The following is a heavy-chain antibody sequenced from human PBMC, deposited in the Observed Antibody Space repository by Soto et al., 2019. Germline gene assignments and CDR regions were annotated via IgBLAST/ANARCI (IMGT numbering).Heavy chain of an antibody. D-gene: IGHD5-18*01. CDR3: AKDRSVDTRDWFDP. V-gene: IGHV3-23*01. J-gene: IGHJ5*02. CDR2: ITGSGGST. CDR1: GFTFGTYA. Sequence: PGGSLRLSCAASGFTFGTYAMNWVRQAPGKGLEWVSGITGSGGSTYYADSVKGRFTISRDNSKNTLYLQMNSLRADDTAVYYCAKDRSVDTRDWFDPWGQGTQVTVSS.